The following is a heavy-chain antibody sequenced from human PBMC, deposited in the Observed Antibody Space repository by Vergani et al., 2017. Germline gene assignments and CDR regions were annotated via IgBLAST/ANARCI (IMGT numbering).Heavy chain of an antibody. D-gene: IGHD1-7*01. Sequence: QVQLQQWGAGLLTPSETLSLTSAVYGGSFSGYYWSWIRQPPGKGLYWIGEINHSGNTNYNPSLKNRVTISVDTSKTQFSLKLSSVTAADTAVYYCATGGNYVPAPFDYWGQGTLVTVSS. J-gene: IGHJ4*02. V-gene: IGHV4-34*01. CDR2: INHSGNT. CDR3: ATGGNYVPAPFDY. CDR1: GGSFSGYY.